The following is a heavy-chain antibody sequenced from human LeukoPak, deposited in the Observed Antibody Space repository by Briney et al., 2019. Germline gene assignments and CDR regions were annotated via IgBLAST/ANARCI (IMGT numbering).Heavy chain of an antibody. J-gene: IGHJ4*02. CDR3: ARLDIVATLALDY. CDR1: GYSFTSYW. D-gene: IGHD5-12*01. Sequence: EESLKISCKASGYSFTSYWIAWVRQMPGKGLEWMGIVYPGDSDTRYSPSFQGQVTISADKSISTAYLQWSSLKASDTAMYYCARLDIVATLALDYWGQGALVTVSS. CDR2: VYPGDSDT. V-gene: IGHV5-51*01.